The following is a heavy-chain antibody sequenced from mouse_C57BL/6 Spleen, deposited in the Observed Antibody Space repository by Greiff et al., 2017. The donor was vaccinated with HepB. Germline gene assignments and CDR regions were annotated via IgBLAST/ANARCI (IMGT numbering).Heavy chain of an antibody. CDR3: AREPRYYAMDY. CDR1: GYAFTNYL. CDR2: INPGSGGT. J-gene: IGHJ4*01. V-gene: IGHV1-54*01. Sequence: VQLQQSGAELVRPGTSVKVSCKASGYAFTNYLIEWVKQRPGQGLEWIGVINPGSGGTNYNEKFKGKATLTADKSSSTAYMQLSSLTSEDSAVYFCAREPRYYAMDYWGQGTSVTVSS.